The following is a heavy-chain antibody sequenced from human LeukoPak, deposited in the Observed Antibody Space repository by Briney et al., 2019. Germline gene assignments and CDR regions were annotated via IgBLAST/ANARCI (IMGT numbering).Heavy chain of an antibody. CDR2: ISDSGGST. CDR1: GLTFSNYA. D-gene: IGHD2-2*01. J-gene: IGHJ1*01. V-gene: IGHV3-23*01. Sequence: PGGSLRLSCAASGLTFSNYAMSWVRQAPGKGLEWVSGISDSGGSTYYADSVKGRFIISRDNSKNTLYLQMNSLRAEDTAVYYCAKGDIVAVPAAVSAEYFQHWGQGTLVTVSS. CDR3: AKGDIVAVPAAVSAEYFQH.